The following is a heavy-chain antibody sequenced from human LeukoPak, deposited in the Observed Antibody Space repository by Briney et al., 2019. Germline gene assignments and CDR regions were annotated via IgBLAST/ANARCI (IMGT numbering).Heavy chain of an antibody. V-gene: IGHV4-30-2*02. CDR2: IFQSGST. CDR3: ARGAPHYYDSSGYY. Sequence: SQTLSLTCAFSGGSISSGDYSWSWIRQPPGKGLEWFGYIFQSGSTYYNPSLKSRVTISVDTSKNQFSLKLSSVTAADTAVYYCARGAPHYYDSSGYYWGQGTLVTVSS. CDR1: GGSISSGDYS. J-gene: IGHJ4*02. D-gene: IGHD3-22*01.